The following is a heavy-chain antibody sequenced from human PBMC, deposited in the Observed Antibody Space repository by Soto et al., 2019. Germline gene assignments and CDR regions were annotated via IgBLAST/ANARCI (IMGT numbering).Heavy chain of an antibody. V-gene: IGHV4-39*01. CDR3: ATFYYDILTGYYPYGMDV. Sequence: SETLSLTFTVSGASISSGVYYWSWIRQHPGKGLEWIGYIYYSGSTYYNPSLKSRVTISVDTSKNQFSLKLSSVTAADTAVYYCATFYYDILTGYYPYGMDVWGQGTTVTVSS. CDR2: IYYSGST. CDR1: GASISSGVYY. D-gene: IGHD3-9*01. J-gene: IGHJ6*02.